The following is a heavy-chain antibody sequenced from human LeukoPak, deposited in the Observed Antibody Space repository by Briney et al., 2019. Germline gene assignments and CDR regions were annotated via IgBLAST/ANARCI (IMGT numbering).Heavy chain of an antibody. CDR3: ARGSIVGATESLGFDY. J-gene: IGHJ4*02. CDR2: INPNSVDT. V-gene: IGHV1-2*02. CDR1: GYTFTGNY. Sequence: ASVKVSCKASGYTFTGNYLHWVRQAPGQGLEWMGWINPNSVDTHYAQKFQGRVTMTRDTSISTAYMELSRLRSDDTAVYYCARGSIVGATESLGFDYWGQGTLVTVSS. D-gene: IGHD1-26*01.